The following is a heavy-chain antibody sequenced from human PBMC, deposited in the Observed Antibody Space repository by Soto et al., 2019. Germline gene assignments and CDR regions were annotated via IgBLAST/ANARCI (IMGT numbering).Heavy chain of an antibody. Sequence: HPGGSLRLSCTASGFTFGTYSMHWVRQAPGKGLEWVAVISYDASNTYYADSVKGRFTISRDNSKNALFLQMNSLRPEDTAVYYCATPQRGYFDLDYWGQGILVTVSS. J-gene: IGHJ4*02. CDR2: ISYDASNT. V-gene: IGHV3-30-3*01. CDR1: GFTFGTYS. D-gene: IGHD3-9*01. CDR3: ATPQRGYFDLDY.